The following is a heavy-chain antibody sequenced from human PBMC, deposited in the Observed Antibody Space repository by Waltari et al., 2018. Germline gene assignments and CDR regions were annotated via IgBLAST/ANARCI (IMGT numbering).Heavy chain of an antibody. J-gene: IGHJ5*02. D-gene: IGHD6-13*01. CDR3: ARDPNVYSSSPNWFDP. Sequence: QVQLVQSGAEVKKPGASVKVSCKASGYTFTSYGISWVRQAPGQGLEWMGWVSAYNGNTNYAQKLQGRVTMTTDTSTSTAYMELRSLRSDDTAVYYCARDPNVYSSSPNWFDPWGQGTLVTVSS. CDR2: VSAYNGNT. CDR1: GYTFTSYG. V-gene: IGHV1-18*01.